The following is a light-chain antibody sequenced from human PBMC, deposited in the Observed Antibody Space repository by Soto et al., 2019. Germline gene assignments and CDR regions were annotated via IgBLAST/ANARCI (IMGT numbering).Light chain of an antibody. V-gene: IGKV3-15*01. Sequence: EIVLTRSPVTLSLSPGERATLSCRASQSISSNLAWYQQKPGQAPRLLMFRTSSRATGFPARFSGSGSGTEFNLTISSLQSEDFGVYYCQQYNNWPRATFGGGTKVDIK. J-gene: IGKJ4*01. CDR3: QQYNNWPRAT. CDR1: QSISSN. CDR2: RTS.